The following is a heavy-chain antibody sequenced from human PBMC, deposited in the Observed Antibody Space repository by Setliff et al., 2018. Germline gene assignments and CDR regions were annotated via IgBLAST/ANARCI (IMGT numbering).Heavy chain of an antibody. CDR3: ARVAQWLDEYYFDY. Sequence: SETLSLTCTVSGGSISSYYWIWIRQPPGKGLEWIGSIYYSGSTYYNPSLKSRVTISVDTSKNQFSLKLSSVTAADTAVYYCARVAQWLDEYYFDYWGQGTLVTVSS. D-gene: IGHD6-19*01. V-gene: IGHV4-59*05. J-gene: IGHJ4*02. CDR2: IYYSGST. CDR1: GGSISSYY.